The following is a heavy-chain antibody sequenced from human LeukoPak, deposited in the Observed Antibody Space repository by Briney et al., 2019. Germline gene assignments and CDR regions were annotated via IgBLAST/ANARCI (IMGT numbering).Heavy chain of an antibody. CDR1: GVPISRYY. CDR2: IYTSGSN. J-gene: IGHJ4*02. CDR3: AGVKVWGSYQTAFDY. V-gene: IGHV4-4*07. D-gene: IGHD3-16*02. Sequence: SETLSLTCTVAGVPISRYYWNWIRQSAGKGLEWIGLIYTSGSNNYNPSVKSRVTMSVDTSQNQFSLKLTSVTAADTAVYYCAGVKVWGSYQTAFDYWGQGTLVTVSS.